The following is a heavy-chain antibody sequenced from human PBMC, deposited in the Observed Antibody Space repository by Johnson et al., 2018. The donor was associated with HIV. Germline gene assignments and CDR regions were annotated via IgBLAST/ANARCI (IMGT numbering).Heavy chain of an antibody. CDR3: ARAEGLTGRNAFDI. CDR1: GFTFSSYW. D-gene: IGHD1-20*01. V-gene: IGHV3-7*01. CDR2: IKQDGSEK. J-gene: IGHJ3*02. Sequence: CAASGFTFSSYWMSWVRQAPGKGLEWVANIKQDGSEKYYVDSVKGRFTISRDNAKNSLYLQMNSLRAEDTAVYYCARAEGLTGRNAFDIWGQGTMVIVSS.